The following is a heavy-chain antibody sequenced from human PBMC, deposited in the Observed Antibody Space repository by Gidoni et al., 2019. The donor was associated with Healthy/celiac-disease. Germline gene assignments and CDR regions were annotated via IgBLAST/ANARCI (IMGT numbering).Heavy chain of an antibody. CDR1: GGSISSYY. V-gene: IGHV4-59*01. CDR2: IYYSGST. CDR3: ARALPGPNWFDP. Sequence: QVQLQESGPGLVKPSETLSLTCTVSGGSISSYYWSWIRQPPGKGLEWIGYIYYSGSTNYNPSLKSRVTISVDTSKNQFSLKLSSVTAADTAVYYCARALPGPNWFDPWGQGTLVTVSS. D-gene: IGHD1-1*01. J-gene: IGHJ5*02.